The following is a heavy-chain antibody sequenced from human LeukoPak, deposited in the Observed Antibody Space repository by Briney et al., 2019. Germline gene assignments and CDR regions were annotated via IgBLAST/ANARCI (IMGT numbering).Heavy chain of an antibody. J-gene: IGHJ4*02. CDR1: ALTFTTSE. D-gene: IGHD3-16*01. CDR2: ISRDGYTQ. Sequence: PGVTLRLSCAAAALTFTTSEFHWVRQAPGKGLEWLAFISRDGYTQFYPDSVKGRFTISRDNSKNTLYLPMNSLRSEDTAVYYCAKDHMWGFDSWGQGALVTVSS. CDR3: AKDHMWGFDS. V-gene: IGHV3-30*02.